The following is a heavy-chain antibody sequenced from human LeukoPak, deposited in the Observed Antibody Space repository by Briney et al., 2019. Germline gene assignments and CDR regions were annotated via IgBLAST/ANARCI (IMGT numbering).Heavy chain of an antibody. CDR3: ARGPSGYHNT. V-gene: IGHV3-23*01. D-gene: IGHD5-12*01. CDR1: GFTFSSYA. J-gene: IGHJ4*02. CDR2: ISGSGGST. Sequence: GGSLRLSCAASGFTFSSYAMSWVRQAPGKGLEWVSGISGSGGSTYYADSVKGRFTISRDNSKNTLYLQMNSLRAEDTAVYYCARGPSGYHNTGGQGTLVTVSS.